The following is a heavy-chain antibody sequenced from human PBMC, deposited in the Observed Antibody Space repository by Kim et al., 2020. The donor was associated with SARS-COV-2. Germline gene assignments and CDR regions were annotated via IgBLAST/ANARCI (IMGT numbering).Heavy chain of an antibody. Sequence: DYAVSVNSRITINPDTSKNQFSLQLNSVTPEDTAVYYCARDLPGTTPFDYWGQGTLVTVSS. CDR3: ARDLPGTTPFDY. J-gene: IGHJ4*02. V-gene: IGHV6-1*01. D-gene: IGHD1-1*01.